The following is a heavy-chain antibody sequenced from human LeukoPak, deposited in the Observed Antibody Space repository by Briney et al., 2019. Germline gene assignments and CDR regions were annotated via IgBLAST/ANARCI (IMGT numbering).Heavy chain of an antibody. CDR2: INSDGSST. CDR1: GFTFSSYW. V-gene: IGHV3-74*01. CDR3: ARGSRSWPADY. J-gene: IGHJ4*02. D-gene: IGHD6-13*01. Sequence: GGSLRLSCAASGFTFSSYWMHWVRQVPGKGLVWVSRINSDGSSTSCADSVKGRFTISRDNAKNTLYLQMNSLRAEDTAVYYCARGSRSWPADYWGQGTLVTVSS.